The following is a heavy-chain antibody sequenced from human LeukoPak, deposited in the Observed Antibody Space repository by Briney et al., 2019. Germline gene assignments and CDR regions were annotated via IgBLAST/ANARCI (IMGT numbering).Heavy chain of an antibody. CDR3: ARDGMAYYEFWSGYYTGIFDYYYGMDV. D-gene: IGHD3-3*01. J-gene: IGHJ6*02. V-gene: IGHV1-2*06. Sequence: ASVKVSCKASGYTFTGYYMHWVRQAPGQGLEWMGRINPNSGGTNYAQKFQGRVTMTRDTSISTAYMELSRLRSDDTAVYYCARDGMAYYEFWSGYYTGIFDYYYGMDVWGQGTTVTVSS. CDR2: INPNSGGT. CDR1: GYTFTGYY.